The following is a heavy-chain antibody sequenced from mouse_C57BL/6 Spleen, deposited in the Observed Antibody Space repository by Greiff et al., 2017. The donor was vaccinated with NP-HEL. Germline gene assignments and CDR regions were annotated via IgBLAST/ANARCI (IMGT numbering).Heavy chain of an antibody. Sequence: VQLQQSGPELVKPGASVKISCKASGYAFSSSWMNWVKQRPGKGLEWIGRIYPGDGDTNYNGKFKGKATLTADKSSSTAYMQLSSLTSEDSAVYFCARWPTDYWGQGTTLTVSS. CDR2: IYPGDGDT. V-gene: IGHV1-82*01. J-gene: IGHJ2*01. CDR1: GYAFSSSW. CDR3: ARWPTDY.